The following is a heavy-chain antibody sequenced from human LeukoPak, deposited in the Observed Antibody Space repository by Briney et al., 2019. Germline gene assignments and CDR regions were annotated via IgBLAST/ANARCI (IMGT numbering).Heavy chain of an antibody. CDR2: INHSGST. D-gene: IGHD6-19*01. J-gene: IGHJ4*02. CDR1: GGSFSGYY. CDR3: ARGRVYSSHQGDFDY. V-gene: IGHV4-34*01. Sequence: SETLSLTCAVYGGSFSGYYWSWIRQPPGEGLEWIGEINHSGSTNYNPSLKSRVTISVDTSKNQFSLKLSSVTAADTAVYYCARGRVYSSHQGDFDYWGQGTLVTVSS.